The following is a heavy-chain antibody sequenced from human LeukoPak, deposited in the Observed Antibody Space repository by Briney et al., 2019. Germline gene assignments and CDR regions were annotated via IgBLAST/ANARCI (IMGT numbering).Heavy chain of an antibody. D-gene: IGHD2-2*01. CDR3: ASLGYCSSTSCYGLEY. V-gene: IGHV1-2*02. CDR1: GYTFTGYY. J-gene: IGHJ4*02. CDR2: INPNSGGT. Sequence: ASVKVSCKASGYTFTGYYMHRVRQAPGQGLEWMGWINPNSGGTNYAQKFQGRVTMTRDTSISTAYMELSRLRSDDTAVYYCASLGYCSSTSCYGLEYWGQGTLVTVSS.